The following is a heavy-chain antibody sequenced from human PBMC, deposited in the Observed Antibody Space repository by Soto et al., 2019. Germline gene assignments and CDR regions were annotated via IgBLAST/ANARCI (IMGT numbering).Heavy chain of an antibody. J-gene: IGHJ5*02. CDR3: ARPGKTDYYDSTGYSA. CDR2: IYPGDSDT. V-gene: IGHV5-51*01. CDR1: GYSFTSYW. D-gene: IGHD3-22*01. Sequence: GESLKISCKGSGYSFTSYWIGWVRQMPGKGLEWMGIIYPGDSDTRYSPSFQGQVTISADKSISTAYLQWSSLKASDTAMYYCARPGKTDYYDSTGYSAWGQGTLVTSPQ.